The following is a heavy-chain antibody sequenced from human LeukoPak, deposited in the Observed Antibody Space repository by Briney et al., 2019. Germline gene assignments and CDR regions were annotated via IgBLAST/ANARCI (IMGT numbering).Heavy chain of an antibody. CDR3: ARDVRGAGLELRKFDY. D-gene: IGHD1-7*01. CDR2: VSGYNGNT. CDR1: GYIFTSYG. J-gene: IGHJ4*02. Sequence: GASVKVSCKTSGYIFTSYGITWVRQAPGQGLEWMGWVSGYNGNTRYVQNLQGRVTMTTDTSTNTAYMELRSLRSDDTAVYYCARDVRGAGLELRKFDYWGQGTLVSVSS. V-gene: IGHV1-18*01.